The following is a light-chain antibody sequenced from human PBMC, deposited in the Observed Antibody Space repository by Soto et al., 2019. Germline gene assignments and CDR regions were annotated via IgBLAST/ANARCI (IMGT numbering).Light chain of an antibody. Sequence: EIVLTQSPGTLSLSPGERATLSCRASQSVSSSYLAWYQQKPGQAPRLLSYGASSRATGIADRFSGSGSGTDFSLTISRLEPQDFAVYYCQQYGSSLMYTFGQGTKLEIK. V-gene: IGKV3-20*01. CDR1: QSVSSSY. J-gene: IGKJ2*01. CDR3: QQYGSSLMYT. CDR2: GAS.